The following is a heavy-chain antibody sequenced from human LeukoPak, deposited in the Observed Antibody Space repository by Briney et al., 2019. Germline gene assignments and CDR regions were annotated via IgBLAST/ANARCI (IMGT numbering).Heavy chain of an antibody. CDR2: ISSSSSTI. J-gene: IGHJ4*02. Sequence: PGGSLRISCAASGFTFSSYSMTWVRQAPGKGLEWVSYISSSSSTIYYADSVKGRFTISRDNAKNSLYLQMNSLRDEDTAVYYCARDLRDGYNWDFDYWGQGTLVTVSS. D-gene: IGHD5-12*01. V-gene: IGHV3-48*02. CDR3: ARDLRDGYNWDFDY. CDR1: GFTFSSYS.